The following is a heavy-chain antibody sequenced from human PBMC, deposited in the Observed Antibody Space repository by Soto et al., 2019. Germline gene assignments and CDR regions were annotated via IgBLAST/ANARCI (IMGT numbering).Heavy chain of an antibody. CDR3: ASADVEYYDSSGYYYSY. J-gene: IGHJ4*02. CDR2: INPSGGST. V-gene: IGHV1-46*01. CDR1: GYTFTSYY. D-gene: IGHD3-22*01. Sequence: ASVKVSCKASGYTFTSYYMHWVRQAPGQGLEWMGIINPSGGSTSYAQKFQGRVTMTRDTSTSTVYMELSSLRSEDTAVYYCASADVEYYDSSGYYYSYWGQGTLVTVSS.